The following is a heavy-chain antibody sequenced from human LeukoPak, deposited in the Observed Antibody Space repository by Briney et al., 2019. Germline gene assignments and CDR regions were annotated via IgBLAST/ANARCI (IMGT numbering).Heavy chain of an antibody. V-gene: IGHV4-38-2*02. CDR2: IYHSGTT. CDR1: GFSLSNNYY. Sequence: SETLSLTCTVSGFSLSNNYYWGWIRQPPGRGLEWIGNIYHSGTTYYNPSLKSRVTISVDTSKNQFSLKLRSVTAADTAVYYCARDAGYSSGSGGYFDSWGQGTLVIVSS. D-gene: IGHD6-19*01. CDR3: ARDAGYSSGSGGYFDS. J-gene: IGHJ4*02.